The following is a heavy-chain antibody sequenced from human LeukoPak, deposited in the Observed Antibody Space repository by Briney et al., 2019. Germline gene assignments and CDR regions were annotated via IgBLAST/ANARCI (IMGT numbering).Heavy chain of an antibody. CDR2: ISSSGSTI. CDR3: SLYCSSTSCSDY. Sequence: PGGSLRLSCAASGFTFSDYYMSWIRQAPGKGLEWVSYISSSGSTIYYADSVKGRFTISRDNAKNSLYLQMNSLRAEDTAVYYCSLYCSSTSCSDYWGQGTLVTVSS. D-gene: IGHD2-2*01. V-gene: IGHV3-11*04. J-gene: IGHJ4*02. CDR1: GFTFSDYY.